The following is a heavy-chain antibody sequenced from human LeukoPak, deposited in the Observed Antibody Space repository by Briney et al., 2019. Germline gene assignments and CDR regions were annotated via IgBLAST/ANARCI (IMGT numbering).Heavy chain of an antibody. CDR2: IGSSDTPI. V-gene: IGHV3-11*04. CDR3: ARESTDGFDT. Sequence: GGSLRLSCAASGFTFSDAWMNWVRQAPGKGLEWISYIGSSDTPIFYADSVRGRFTISRDNAKHSLYLQMNSLRVEDTAVYYCARESTDGFDTWGQGTLVTVSS. CDR1: GFTFSDAW. J-gene: IGHJ5*02.